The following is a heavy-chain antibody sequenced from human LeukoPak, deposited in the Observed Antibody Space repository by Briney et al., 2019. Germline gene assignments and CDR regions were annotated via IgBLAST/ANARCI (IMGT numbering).Heavy chain of an antibody. D-gene: IGHD4-17*01. J-gene: IGHJ4*02. V-gene: IGHV3-30*02. CDR3: AALHTGTFVDY. CDR1: GFSFSSYG. Sequence: GGSPRLSCAASGFSFSSYGMHWVRQVPGKGLEWVAFIRYDGITKFYIDSVKGRFAISRDNSKNTLSLQMNSLGTDDTAVYYCAALHTGTFVDYWGQGTLVTVSS. CDR2: IRYDGITK.